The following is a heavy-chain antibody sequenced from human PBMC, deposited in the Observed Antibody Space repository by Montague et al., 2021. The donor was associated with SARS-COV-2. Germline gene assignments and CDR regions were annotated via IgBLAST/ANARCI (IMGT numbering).Heavy chain of an antibody. V-gene: IGHV3-48*03. Sequence: SLRLSCAASGFTFSNYDMNWVRQAPGKGPEWMSYISTSAYTTSYAGSVKGRFTISRDNGKNSLYLQMNSLRVEDTAVYYCTRDYLSIVGDGLDIWGQGTKVTVSS. CDR3: TRDYLSIVGDGLDI. CDR1: GFTFSNYD. D-gene: IGHD1-26*01. J-gene: IGHJ3*02. CDR2: ISTSAYTT.